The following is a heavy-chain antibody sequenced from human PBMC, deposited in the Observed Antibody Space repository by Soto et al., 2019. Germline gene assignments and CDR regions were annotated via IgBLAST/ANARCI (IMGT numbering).Heavy chain of an antibody. D-gene: IGHD1-7*01. CDR1: GFTFSSYD. CDR3: VRRVSGNYDY. CDR2: ISSNGGTT. V-gene: IGHV3-64*01. Sequence: EVQLAESGGGMVQPGGSLRLSCVASGFTFSSYDMHWVRQAPGKGLEYVSSISSNGGTTYYGNSVKGIFTISRDNSKNTRYLQMGSLRAEDMAVYYCVRRVSGNYDYWGQGTRVTVSS. J-gene: IGHJ4*02.